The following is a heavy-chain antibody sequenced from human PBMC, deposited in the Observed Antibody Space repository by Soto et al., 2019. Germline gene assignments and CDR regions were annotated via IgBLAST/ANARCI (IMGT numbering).Heavy chain of an antibody. J-gene: IGHJ6*02. CDR2: IYSGGST. D-gene: IGHD1-1*01. Sequence: EVQLVETGGGLIQPGGSLRLSCAASGFTVSSNYMSWVRQAPGKGLEWVSVIYSGGSTYYADSVKGRFTISRDNSKNTLYLQMNSLRAEDTAVYYCARDLRTRDDGGPYYYYYGMDVWGQGTTVTVSS. CDR3: ARDLRTRDDGGPYYYYYGMDV. CDR1: GFTVSSNY. V-gene: IGHV3-53*02.